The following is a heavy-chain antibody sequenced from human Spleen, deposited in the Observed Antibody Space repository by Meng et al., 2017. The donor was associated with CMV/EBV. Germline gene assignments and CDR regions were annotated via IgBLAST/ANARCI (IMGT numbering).Heavy chain of an antibody. CDR2: ISGSGGGTYYGDSV. CDR3: ASLGGRASPPNGFYYYGMDV. CDR1: GFTFSNYW. D-gene: IGHD4-23*01. J-gene: IGHJ6*02. Sequence: GGSLRLSCAASGFTFSNYWMAWVRQAPEKGLEWVSAISGSGGGTYYGDSVYYADSVKGRFTISRDNSKKTLYLQMTSLRVEDTAEYYCASLGGRASPPNGFYYYGMDVWGRGTTVTVSS. V-gene: IGHV3-23*01.